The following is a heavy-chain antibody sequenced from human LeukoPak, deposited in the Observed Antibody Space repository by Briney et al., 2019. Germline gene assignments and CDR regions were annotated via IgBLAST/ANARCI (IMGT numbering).Heavy chain of an antibody. Sequence: SETLSLTCTVSDGSFTSGNYYWGWIRQPPGKGLEWIATIYYSGSTNYNPSLKSRVTISVDTSKNQFSLKLSSVTAADTAVYYCARHAGVRYFDWLLQDYFDYWGQGTLVTVSS. V-gene: IGHV4-39*01. CDR1: DGSFTSGNYY. D-gene: IGHD3-9*01. J-gene: IGHJ4*02. CDR2: IYYSGST. CDR3: ARHAGVRYFDWLLQDYFDY.